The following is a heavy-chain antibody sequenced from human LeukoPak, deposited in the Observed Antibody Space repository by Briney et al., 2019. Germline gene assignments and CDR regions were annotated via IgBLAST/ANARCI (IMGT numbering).Heavy chain of an antibody. CDR2: ISSAGTYI. J-gene: IGHJ2*01. CDR3: ARAEATAGTDWYFDL. CDR1: GFTFSSYS. Sequence: GGSLRLSCAASGFTFSSYSMNWVRQAPGKGLEWVSSISSAGTYIYYADSVKGRFTISRDNAKNSLYLQMNSLRAEDTAVYYCARAEATAGTDWYFDLWGRGTLVTASS. D-gene: IGHD6-13*01. V-gene: IGHV3-21*01.